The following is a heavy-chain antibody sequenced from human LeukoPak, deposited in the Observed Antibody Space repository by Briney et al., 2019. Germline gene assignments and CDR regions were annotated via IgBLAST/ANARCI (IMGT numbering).Heavy chain of an antibody. D-gene: IGHD4-17*01. V-gene: IGHV3-33*01. J-gene: IGHJ4*02. Sequence: GRSLRLSCAASGFPFSTYGMHWVRQAPGKGLEWVAVIWFDGSNKDYGDSVKGRFTISRDNSKNTVYLQMNSLRAEDTAVYYCARDLYGDFSKFDYWGQGTLVTVSS. CDR2: IWFDGSNK. CDR3: ARDLYGDFSKFDY. CDR1: GFPFSTYG.